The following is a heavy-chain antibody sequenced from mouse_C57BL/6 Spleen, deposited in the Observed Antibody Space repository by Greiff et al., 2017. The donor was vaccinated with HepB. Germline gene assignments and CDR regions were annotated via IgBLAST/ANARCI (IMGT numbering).Heavy chain of an antibody. CDR3: ASLGVPDYYGSSSHAWFAY. V-gene: IGHV1-31*01. Sequence: EVQLQQSGPELVKPGASVKISCKASGYSFTGYYMHWVKQSHGNILDWIGYIYPYNGVSSYNQKFKGKSTLTVDKSSSTAYMELRSLTSEDSAVYYCASLGVPDYYGSSSHAWFAYWGQGTLVTVSA. J-gene: IGHJ3*01. CDR2: IYPYNGVS. CDR1: GYSFTGYY. D-gene: IGHD1-1*01.